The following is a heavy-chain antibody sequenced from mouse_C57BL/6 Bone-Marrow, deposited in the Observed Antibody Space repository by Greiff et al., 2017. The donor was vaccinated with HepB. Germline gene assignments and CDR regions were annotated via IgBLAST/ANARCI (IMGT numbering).Heavy chain of an antibody. J-gene: IGHJ1*03. D-gene: IGHD1-1*01. CDR3: ARRTTVVATGRWYFDV. Sequence: EVNLVESGGGLVKPGGSLKLSCAASGFTFSDYGMHWVRQAPEKGLEWVAYISSGSSTIYYADTVKGRFTISRDNAKNTLFLQMTSLRSEDTAMYYCARRTTVVATGRWYFDVWGTGTTVTVSS. CDR1: GFTFSDYG. CDR2: ISSGSSTI. V-gene: IGHV5-17*01.